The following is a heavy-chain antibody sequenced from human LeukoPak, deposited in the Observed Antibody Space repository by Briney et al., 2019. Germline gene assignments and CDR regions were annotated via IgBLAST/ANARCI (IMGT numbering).Heavy chain of an antibody. J-gene: IGHJ6*02. CDR1: GYSFTNCW. Sequence: GESLKISCKASGYSFTNCWIGWVRQMPGKGLELMGIVSPADSATRYSPSFQGQVTISADKSISTAFLQWSSLQASDTAMYYCARAKTTGVKSYAMDVWGQGTTVIVSS. V-gene: IGHV5-51*01. D-gene: IGHD4-23*01. CDR2: VSPADSAT. CDR3: ARAKTTGVKSYAMDV.